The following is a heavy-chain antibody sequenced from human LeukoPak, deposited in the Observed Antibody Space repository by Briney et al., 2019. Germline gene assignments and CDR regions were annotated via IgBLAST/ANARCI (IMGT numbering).Heavy chain of an antibody. CDR1: GYSFTSYW. CDR2: IYPGDSDT. CDR3: ARKATYTYYYGSGTWAFDI. J-gene: IGHJ3*02. D-gene: IGHD3-10*01. Sequence: GESLKISCKGSGYSFTSYWIGWVRQMPGKGLEWMGIIYPGDSDTRYSPSFQGQVTISADKSISTAYLQWSSLKASDTAMYYCARKATYTYYYGSGTWAFDIWGQGTMVTLSS. V-gene: IGHV5-51*01.